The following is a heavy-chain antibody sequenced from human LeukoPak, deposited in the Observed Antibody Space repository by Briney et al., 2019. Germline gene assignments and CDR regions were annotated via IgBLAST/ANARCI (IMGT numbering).Heavy chain of an antibody. D-gene: IGHD3-22*01. CDR3: ARFTYYYDSSGYYYHPFDY. CDR2: ISAYNGNT. Sequence: ASMKVSCKASGYTFTSYGISWVRQAPGQGLEWMGWISAYNGNTNYAQKLQGRVTMTTDTSTSTAYMELRSLRSDDTAVYYCARFTYYYDSSGYYYHPFDYWGQGTLVTVSS. J-gene: IGHJ4*02. V-gene: IGHV1-18*01. CDR1: GYTFTSYG.